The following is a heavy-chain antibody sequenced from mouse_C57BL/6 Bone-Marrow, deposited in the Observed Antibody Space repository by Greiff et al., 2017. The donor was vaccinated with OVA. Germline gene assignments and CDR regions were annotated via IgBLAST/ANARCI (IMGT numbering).Heavy chain of an antibody. V-gene: IGHV2-4*01. CDR2: IWSGGST. D-gene: IGHD1-1*01. J-gene: IGHJ4*01. CDR3: AKKGYGSRFYAMDY. CDR1: GFSLTSYG. Sequence: VQLVESGPGLVQPSQSLSITCTVSGFSLTSYGVHWVRQPPGKGLEWLGVIWSGGSTDYNAAFISRLSISKDNSKSQVFFKMNSLQADDTAIYYCAKKGYGSRFYAMDYWGQGTSVTVSS.